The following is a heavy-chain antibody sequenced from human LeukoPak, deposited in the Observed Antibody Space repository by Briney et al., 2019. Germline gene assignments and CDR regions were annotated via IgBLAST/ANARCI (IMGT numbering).Heavy chain of an antibody. CDR3: AKAMGLYYYDSSGYYYDY. D-gene: IGHD3-22*01. CDR2: ISGDGGST. CDR1: GFTFDDYT. Sequence: QPGGSLRLSCAASGFTFDDYTMHWVHQAPGKGLEWVSLISGDGGSTYYADSVKGRFTISRDNSKKSLYLEMNSLRTEDTALYYCAKAMGLYYYDSSGYYYDYWGQGTLVTVSS. J-gene: IGHJ4*02. V-gene: IGHV3-43*02.